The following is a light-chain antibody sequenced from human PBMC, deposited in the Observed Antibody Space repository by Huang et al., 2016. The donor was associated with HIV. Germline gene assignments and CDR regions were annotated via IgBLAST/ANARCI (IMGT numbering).Light chain of an antibody. J-gene: IGKJ3*01. CDR3: QQSYSPRT. CDR1: QSISNY. Sequence: DIQMTQSPSSLSASVGDRVTITCRASQSISNYLNWYKQKPGKAPKLLIYASSSLQSGVPSRFSGSGSGTDFTLTISSLQPEDSAAYYCQQSYSPRTFGPGTKVDIK. CDR2: ASS. V-gene: IGKV1-39*01.